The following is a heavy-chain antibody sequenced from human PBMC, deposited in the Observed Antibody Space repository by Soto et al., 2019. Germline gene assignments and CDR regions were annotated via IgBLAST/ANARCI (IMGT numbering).Heavy chain of an antibody. CDR1: GGSFSGYY. CDR3: ARGSYFIGFCCSTAVREFYTDV. D-gene: IGHD2-21*02. Sequence: SETLSLTCAVYGGSFSGYYWSWIRQPPGKGQEWIGEINHSGSTNYNPSLKSRVTISVDTSKNQFSLKLRSVTAADTAVDYCARGSYFIGFCCSTAVREFYTDVWGKGITVTVS. V-gene: IGHV4-34*01. J-gene: IGHJ6*03. CDR2: INHSGST.